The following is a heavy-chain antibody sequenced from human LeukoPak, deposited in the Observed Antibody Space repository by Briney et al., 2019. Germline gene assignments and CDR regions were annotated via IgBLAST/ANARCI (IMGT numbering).Heavy chain of an antibody. Sequence: SETLSLTCAVYGGSFSGYYWSWIRQPPGKGLEWIGEINHSGSTNYNPSLKSRVTISVDTSKNQFSLKLSSVTAADTAVYYCARAWVGAAAGTFGYWGQGTPVTVSS. J-gene: IGHJ4*02. V-gene: IGHV4-34*01. D-gene: IGHD6-13*01. CDR1: GGSFSGYY. CDR3: ARAWVGAAAGTFGY. CDR2: INHSGST.